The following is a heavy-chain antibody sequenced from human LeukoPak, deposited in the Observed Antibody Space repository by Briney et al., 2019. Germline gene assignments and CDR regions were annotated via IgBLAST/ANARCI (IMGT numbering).Heavy chain of an antibody. CDR1: GFTFSSHW. D-gene: IGHD3-16*01. Sequence: GGSLRLSCAASGFTFSSHWMSCVRQAPGKGLEWVANIKQDGSEKYYVDSVKGRFTISRDNAKNSLYLQMNSLRAEDTAVYYCASGADRLDYWGQGTLVTVSS. CDR2: IKQDGSEK. J-gene: IGHJ4*02. CDR3: ASGADRLDY. V-gene: IGHV3-7*01.